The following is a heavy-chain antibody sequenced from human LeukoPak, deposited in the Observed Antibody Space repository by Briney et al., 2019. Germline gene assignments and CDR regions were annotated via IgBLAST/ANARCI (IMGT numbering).Heavy chain of an antibody. CDR3: ASPGAMDV. CDR1: GFTFSNYY. Sequence: GGSLRLSCAASGFTFSNYYMSWVRQAPGKGLEWVSDISGSGGSTYYADSVKGRFTISRDNSKNTLYLQMNSLRAEDTAVYYCASPGAMDVWGQGTTVTVSS. J-gene: IGHJ6*02. CDR2: ISGSGGST. D-gene: IGHD3-10*01. V-gene: IGHV3-23*01.